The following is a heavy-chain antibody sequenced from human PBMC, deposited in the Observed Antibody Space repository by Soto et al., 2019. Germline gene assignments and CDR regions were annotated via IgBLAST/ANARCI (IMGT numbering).Heavy chain of an antibody. D-gene: IGHD3-22*01. CDR1: GGSISSSSYY. V-gene: IGHV4-39*01. CDR3: ARHVTFYYDSTGYFFDY. CDR2: IYYSGST. Sequence: SETLSLTCTVSGGSISSSSYYWGWIRQPPGKGLEWIGSIYYSGSTYYKPSLKSRVTVSVDTSKKQFSLQLNSVTAADTAVYYSARHVTFYYDSTGYFFDYWGQGTLVTVSS. J-gene: IGHJ4*02.